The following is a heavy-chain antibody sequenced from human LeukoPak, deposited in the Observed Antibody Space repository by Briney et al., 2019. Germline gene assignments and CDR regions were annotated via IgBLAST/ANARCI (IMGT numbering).Heavy chain of an antibody. CDR3: ARDRNGYSEYYFDY. CDR2: IYPSGST. J-gene: IGHJ4*02. CDR1: GGSTNTYC. D-gene: IGHD5-24*01. Sequence: SETLSLTCTVSGGSTNTYCWSWIRQPAEKGQEWIGRIYPSGSTYYNPSLKSRVTISIDKSKNQFSLRLTSVTAADTAVYYCARDRNGYSEYYFDYWGQGSLVTVSS. V-gene: IGHV4-4*07.